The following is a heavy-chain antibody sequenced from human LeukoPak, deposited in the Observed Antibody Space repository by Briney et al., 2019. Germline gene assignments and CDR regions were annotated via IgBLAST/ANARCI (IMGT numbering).Heavy chain of an antibody. CDR1: GSTFSSYE. CDR2: ISSSGSTI. V-gene: IGHV3-48*03. J-gene: IGHJ6*04. CDR3: AELGITMIGGV. D-gene: IGHD3-10*02. Sequence: GGSLRLSCAASGSTFSSYEMNWVRQAPGKGLEWVSYISSSGSTIYYADSVKGRFTISRDNAKDSLYLQMNSLRAEDTAVYYCAELGITMIGGVWGKGTTVTISS.